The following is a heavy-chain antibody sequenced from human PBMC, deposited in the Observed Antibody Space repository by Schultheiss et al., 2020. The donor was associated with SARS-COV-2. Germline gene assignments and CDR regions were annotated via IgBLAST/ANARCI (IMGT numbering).Heavy chain of an antibody. CDR1: GGSISSSSYY. CDR2: IYYSGST. D-gene: IGHD2-2*01. V-gene: IGHV4-39*07. CDR3: ARDGPGVPADY. Sequence: LETLSLTCTVSGGSISSSSYYWGWIRQPPGKGLEWIGSIYYSGSTYYNPSLKSRVTISVDTSKNQFSLKLSSVTAADTAVYYCARDGPGVPADYWGQGTLVTVSS. J-gene: IGHJ4*02.